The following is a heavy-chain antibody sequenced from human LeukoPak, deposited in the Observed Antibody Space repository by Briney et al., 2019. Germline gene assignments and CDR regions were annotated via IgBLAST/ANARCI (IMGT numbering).Heavy chain of an antibody. D-gene: IGHD6-13*01. CDR3: AKEGQQLVWDYYYYYMDV. V-gene: IGHV3-9*01. CDR2: ISWNSGSI. CDR1: GFTFDEYA. Sequence: GGSLRLSWAASGFTFDEYAMHWVRQAAGKGLEWVSGISWNSGSIGYADSVKGRFNISRDNAKHSLYLQMNSLRAEDTALYYCAKEGQQLVWDYYYYYMDVWGKGTTVTVSS. J-gene: IGHJ6*03.